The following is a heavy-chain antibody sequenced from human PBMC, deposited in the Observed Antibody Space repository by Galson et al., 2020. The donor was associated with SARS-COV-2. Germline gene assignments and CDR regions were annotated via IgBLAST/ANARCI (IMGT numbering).Heavy chain of an antibody. CDR3: ARESAVGGGYYMDV. D-gene: IGHD3-16*01. CDR2: IHSDGSDT. CDR1: GFTFSSYW. V-gene: IGHV3-74*03. J-gene: IGHJ6*03. Sequence: GGSLRLSCEASGFTFSSYWIHWVRQAPGRGLVWVSRIHSDGSDTKYADSVKGRFTISRDNPKNTLFLQLNSLRAEDTAVYYCARESAVGGGYYMDVWGKGTTVTVSS.